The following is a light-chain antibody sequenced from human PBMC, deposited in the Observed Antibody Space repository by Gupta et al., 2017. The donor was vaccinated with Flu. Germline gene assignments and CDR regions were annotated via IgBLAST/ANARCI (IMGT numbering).Light chain of an antibody. CDR3: QRYDSLWT. J-gene: IGKJ1*01. CDR2: KAS. CDR1: QSIDIW. V-gene: IGKV1-5*03. Sequence: DIQMTQSPSTLSASVGDRVTITCRASQSIDIWLAWYQQKPGKVPKLLIYKASTLEIGVPSRFSGSGSGTEFTLTSNRRQHDDSANYYCQRYDSLWTFGQGTRVEVK.